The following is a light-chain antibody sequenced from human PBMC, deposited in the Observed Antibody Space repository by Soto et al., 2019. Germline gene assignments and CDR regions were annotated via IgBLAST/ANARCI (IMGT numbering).Light chain of an antibody. CDR2: DAS. Sequence: EIVLTQSPATLSLSPGERATLSCGAIQSVSSSYLAWYQQKPGLAPRLLIYDASSRATGIPDRFSGSGSGTDFTLTISRLEPEDFAVYYCQQYGSSPAITFGQGTKVDIK. J-gene: IGKJ1*01. CDR1: QSVSSSY. V-gene: IGKV3D-20*01. CDR3: QQYGSSPAIT.